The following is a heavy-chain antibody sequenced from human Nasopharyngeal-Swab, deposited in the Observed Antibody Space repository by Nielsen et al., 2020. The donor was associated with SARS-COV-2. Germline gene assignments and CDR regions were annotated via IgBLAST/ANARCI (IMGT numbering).Heavy chain of an antibody. CDR2: IGTAGDT. CDR3: ARARSGYVAFDI. V-gene: IGHV3-13*01. Sequence: GESLKISCAASGFTFSSYDMHWVRQATGKGLEWVSAIGTAGDTYYPGSVKGRFTISRENAKNSLYLQMNSLRAGDTAVYYCARARSGYVAFDIWGQGTMVTVSS. D-gene: IGHD3-22*01. J-gene: IGHJ3*02. CDR1: GFTFSSYD.